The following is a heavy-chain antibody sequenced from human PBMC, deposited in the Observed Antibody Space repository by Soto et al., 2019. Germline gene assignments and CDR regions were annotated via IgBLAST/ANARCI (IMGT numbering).Heavy chain of an antibody. CDR1: GFTFSSYA. CDR2: ISYDGSNK. J-gene: IGHJ6*02. Sequence: GGSLRLSCAAAGFTFSSYAMHWVRQAPGKGLEWVAVISYDGSNKYYADSVKGRFTISRDNSKNTLYLQMNSLRAEDTAVYYCARDFYDFWSGAPLYGMDVWGQGTTVTVSS. CDR3: ARDFYDFWSGAPLYGMDV. D-gene: IGHD3-3*01. V-gene: IGHV3-30-3*01.